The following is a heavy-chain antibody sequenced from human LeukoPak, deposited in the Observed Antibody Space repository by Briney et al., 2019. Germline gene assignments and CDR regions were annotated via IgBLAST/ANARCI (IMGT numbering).Heavy chain of an antibody. J-gene: IGHJ4*02. CDR2: IYYSGST. CDR3: ARSPSDYYGSGSYLDY. Sequence: SETLSLTCTVSGGSISSYYWSWIRQPPGKGLEWIGYIYYSGSTNYNPSLKSRVTISVDTSKNQFSLKLSSVTAADTAAYYCARSPSDYYGSGSYLDYWGQGTLVTVSS. V-gene: IGHV4-59*01. D-gene: IGHD3-10*01. CDR1: GGSISSYY.